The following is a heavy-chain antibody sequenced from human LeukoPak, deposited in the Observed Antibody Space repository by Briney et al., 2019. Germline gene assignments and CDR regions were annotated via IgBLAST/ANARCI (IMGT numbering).Heavy chain of an antibody. V-gene: IGHV1-18*01. D-gene: IGHD2-2*02. J-gene: IGHJ6*02. CDR2: ISAYNGNT. Sequence: ASVKVSCKASGYTFTSYGISWVRQAPGQGLEWMGWISAYNGNTNYAQKLQGRVTMTTDTSTSTAYMELRSLRSDDTAVYYCARDPPLNNQYLCYYYGMDVWGQGTTVTVSS. CDR1: GYTFTSYG. CDR3: ARDPPLNNQYLCYYYGMDV.